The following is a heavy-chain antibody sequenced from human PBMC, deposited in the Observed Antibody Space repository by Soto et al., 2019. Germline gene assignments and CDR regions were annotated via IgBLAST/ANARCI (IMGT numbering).Heavy chain of an antibody. J-gene: IGHJ6*04. CDR3: ARDCGKGYGMDV. V-gene: IGHV3-48*02. Sequence: GGSLRLSCAASGFTFSNYNMNWVRQAPGKGLEWVSYISSRSSTIYYADSVKGRFTISRDNAKNSLYLQMNSLRDEDTAVYYCARDCGKGYGMDVWGKGTTVTVS. CDR1: GFTFSNYN. CDR2: ISSRSSTI.